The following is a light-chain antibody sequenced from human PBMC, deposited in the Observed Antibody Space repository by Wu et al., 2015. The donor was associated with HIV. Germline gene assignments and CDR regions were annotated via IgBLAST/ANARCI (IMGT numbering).Light chain of an antibody. CDR2: GAS. V-gene: IGKV3-20*01. CDR1: QRVSSTS. J-gene: IGKJ4*01. CDR3: QQYAGSPLT. Sequence: EIVLTQSPGTLSLSPGERATHSCRASQRVSSTSLAWYQQKPGQAPRLLIYGASTRATGIPDRFTGSGSGTDFTLTISRLEPEDFAVYFCQQYAGSPLTFGGGTKVEI.